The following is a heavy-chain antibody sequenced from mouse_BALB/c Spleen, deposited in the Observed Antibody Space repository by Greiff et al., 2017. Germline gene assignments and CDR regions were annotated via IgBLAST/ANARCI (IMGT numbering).Heavy chain of an antibody. Sequence: DVMLVESGGGLVKPGGSLKLSCAASGFTFSDYYMYWVRQTPEKRLEWVATISDGGSYTYYPDSVKGRFTISRDNAKNNLYLQMSSLKSEDTAMYYCARATMITTSYAMDYWGQGTSVTVSS. CDR1: GFTFSDYY. J-gene: IGHJ4*01. CDR2: ISDGGSYT. V-gene: IGHV5-4*02. CDR3: ARATMITTSYAMDY. D-gene: IGHD2-4*01.